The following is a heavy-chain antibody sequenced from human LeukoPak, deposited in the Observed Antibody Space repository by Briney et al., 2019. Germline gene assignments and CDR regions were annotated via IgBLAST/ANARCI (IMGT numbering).Heavy chain of an antibody. CDR1: GGSISSYY. J-gene: IGHJ3*02. V-gene: IGHV4-59*01. CDR2: IYYSGST. Sequence: SETLSLTCTVSGGSISSYYWSWIRQPPGKGLEWIGYIYYSGSTNYNPSLKSRVTISVDTSKNQFSLKLSSVTAADTAVYYCAREGLWGYDFWSGYFDAFDIWGQGTMVTVSS. D-gene: IGHD3-3*01. CDR3: AREGLWGYDFWSGYFDAFDI.